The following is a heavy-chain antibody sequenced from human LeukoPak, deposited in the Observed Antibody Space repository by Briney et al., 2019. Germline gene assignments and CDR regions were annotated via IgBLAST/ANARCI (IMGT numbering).Heavy chain of an antibody. J-gene: IGHJ4*02. Sequence: GESLKISCKASGYNFATAWIAWVRQVPGKGLEWMGIVYPGDSDSKYNPSFQGHVTISADKSITTAYLKWASLKASDTAIYYCARHGRWELDYWGQGTLVSVSS. V-gene: IGHV5-51*01. CDR1: GYNFATAW. CDR3: ARHGRWELDY. D-gene: IGHD1-26*01. CDR2: VYPGDSDS.